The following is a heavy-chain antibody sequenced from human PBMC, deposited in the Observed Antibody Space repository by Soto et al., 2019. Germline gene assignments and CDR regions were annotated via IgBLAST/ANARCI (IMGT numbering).Heavy chain of an antibody. V-gene: IGHV4-31*03. Sequence: PSETLSLTCTVSGGSISSGGYHWSWIRQHPGKGLEWIGYIYYSGSTYYNPSLKSRVTISVDTSKNQFSLKLSSVTAADTAVYYCARGSYMLTLLPLDIRGQGTMVTVSS. D-gene: IGHD2-8*01. CDR3: ARGSYMLTLLPLDI. J-gene: IGHJ3*02. CDR2: IYYSGST. CDR1: GGSISSGGYH.